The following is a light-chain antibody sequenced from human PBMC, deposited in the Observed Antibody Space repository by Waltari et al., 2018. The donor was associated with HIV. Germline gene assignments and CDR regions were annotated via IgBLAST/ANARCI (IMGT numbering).Light chain of an antibody. CDR3: ASWDASLNGWV. CDR2: GNY. CDR1: TSNIAIKT. Sequence: QSVVTQPPSVSGTPGQTVTIPCSGSTSNIAIKTVNWYQHLPGTAPKRLIYGNYQRPSGVPDRFSASKSGTSASLAISGLQSEDEADYYCASWDASLNGWVFGGGTKLTVL. V-gene: IGLV1-44*01. J-gene: IGLJ3*02.